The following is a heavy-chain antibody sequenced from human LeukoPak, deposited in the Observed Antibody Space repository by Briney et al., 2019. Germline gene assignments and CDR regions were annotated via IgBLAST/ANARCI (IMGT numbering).Heavy chain of an antibody. CDR2: INPNSGGT. J-gene: IGHJ4*02. V-gene: IGHV1-2*02. CDR3: ARGTWGIVVVIGHFDY. Sequence: GASVKVSCKASGYTFTGYYMHWVRQAPGQGLEWMGWINPNSGGTNYAQKFQGRVTMTRDTSISTAYMELSRLRSDDTAVYYYARGTWGIVVVIGHFDYWGQGTLVTVSS. D-gene: IGHD3-22*01. CDR1: GYTFTGYY.